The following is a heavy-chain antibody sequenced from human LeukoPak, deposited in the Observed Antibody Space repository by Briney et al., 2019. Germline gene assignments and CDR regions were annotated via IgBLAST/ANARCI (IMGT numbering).Heavy chain of an antibody. CDR1: GFTFSSYE. CDR2: ISSSGSAI. V-gene: IGHV3-48*03. J-gene: IGHJ4*02. D-gene: IGHD4-17*01. Sequence: GGSLRLSCAAPGFTFSSYEMNWVRQAPGKGLEWVSYISSSGSAIYYADSVKGRFTISRDNAKKSLLLQMNSLRAEDTAVYYCARPSYDDTAPDYWGQGTLVTVSS. CDR3: ARPSYDDTAPDY.